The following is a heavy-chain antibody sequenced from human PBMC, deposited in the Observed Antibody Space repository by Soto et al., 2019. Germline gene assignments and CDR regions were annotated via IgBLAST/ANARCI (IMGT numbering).Heavy chain of an antibody. Sequence: GGSLRLSCAAAGFPFSSFVMSWVRQPPGKGLEWVSTISGSGGTTDHADSVKGHLIISRDNSQNTLFLQMNRLSPDDTAVYYCARSLLGFQAGGLDRWGRGTLVTVSS. J-gene: IGHJ2*01. D-gene: IGHD2-15*01. V-gene: IGHV3-23*01. CDR1: GFPFSSFV. CDR3: ARSLLGFQAGGLDR. CDR2: ISGSGGTT.